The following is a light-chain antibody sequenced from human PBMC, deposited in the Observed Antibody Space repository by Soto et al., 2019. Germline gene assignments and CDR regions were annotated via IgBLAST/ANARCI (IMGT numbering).Light chain of an antibody. Sequence: EIVLTQSPATLSLSPGERATLSCRASQGVSSYLAWYQQKPGQAPRLLIYDASNRATGIPARFSGSGPGTDFTLTISSLEPEDFAVYYCQQRSNWHPSTFGEGTKVEIK. CDR3: QQRSNWHPST. J-gene: IGKJ4*01. CDR1: QGVSSY. CDR2: DAS. V-gene: IGKV3D-11*01.